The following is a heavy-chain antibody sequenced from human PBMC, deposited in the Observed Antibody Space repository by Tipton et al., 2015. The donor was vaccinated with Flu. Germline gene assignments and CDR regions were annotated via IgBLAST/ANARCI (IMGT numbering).Heavy chain of an antibody. Sequence: RSLRLSCAASGFTFSTYGMHWVRQTPGKGLEWVAVLRYDGSNQFYGDPVKGRFAVSRDDSKRTLYLQMDSLRGEDTAVYYCARGVPAGGTRGYYYYGLDVWGQGTTVTVSS. J-gene: IGHJ6*02. V-gene: IGHV3-33*01. CDR1: GFTFSTYG. CDR2: LRYDGSNQ. D-gene: IGHD2-2*01. CDR3: ARGVPAGGTRGYYYYGLDV.